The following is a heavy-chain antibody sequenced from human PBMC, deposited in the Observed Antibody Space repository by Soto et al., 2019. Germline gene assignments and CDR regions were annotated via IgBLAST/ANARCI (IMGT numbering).Heavy chain of an antibody. Sequence: QVQLVESGGGVVQPGRSLRLSCAASGFTFSSYGMHWVRQAPGKGLEWVAVIWYDGSNKYYADSVKGRFTISRDNSKNTLYLQMNSLRAEDTAVYYCARDEGFGNFWSGYSYWVQGTLVTVSS. J-gene: IGHJ4*02. CDR1: GFTFSSYG. CDR2: IWYDGSNK. CDR3: ARDEGFGNFWSGYSY. D-gene: IGHD3-3*01. V-gene: IGHV3-33*01.